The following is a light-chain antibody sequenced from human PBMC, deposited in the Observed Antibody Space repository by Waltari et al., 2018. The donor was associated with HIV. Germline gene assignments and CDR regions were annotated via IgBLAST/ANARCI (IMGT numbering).Light chain of an antibody. V-gene: IGLV1-47*01. CDR1: SSNIGSNY. Sequence: QSVLIQPPSASGTPGPRVPISCSGRSSNIGSNYVHWYQQLPGTAPKLLIYMSGQRPSGVPDRFSESKSGTSASLAISGLRSEDEAEYYCAAWDDSLSATVFGGGTKLTVL. CDR2: MSG. CDR3: AAWDDSLSATV. J-gene: IGLJ2*01.